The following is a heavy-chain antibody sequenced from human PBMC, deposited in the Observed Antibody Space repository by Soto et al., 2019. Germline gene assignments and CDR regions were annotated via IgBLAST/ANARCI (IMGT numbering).Heavy chain of an antibody. CDR2: IYPGDSDT. CDR1: GYSFTSYW. J-gene: IGHJ5*02. Sequence: GESLKISCKGSGYSFTSYWIGWVRQMPGKGLEWMGIIYPGDSDTRYSPSFQGQVTISADKSISTAYLQWSSLKASDTAMYCCARAPVVPDATDWFDPWGQGTLVTVSS. D-gene: IGHD2-2*01. CDR3: ARAPVVPDATDWFDP. V-gene: IGHV5-51*01.